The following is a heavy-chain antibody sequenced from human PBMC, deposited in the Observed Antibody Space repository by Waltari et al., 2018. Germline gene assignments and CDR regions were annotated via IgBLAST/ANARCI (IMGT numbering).Heavy chain of an antibody. Sequence: EVQLVQSGGGLVQPGDSLRLSCEGSGFNFRGQAMTWVRQAPGKVLEWVSAINAIGDYTYYADSFKGRFTISRDNSKNSLYLQINTLRVDDTAIYFCARKSEGLLAARFDPWGQGALVTVSS. CDR1: GFNFRGQA. V-gene: IGHV3-23*04. D-gene: IGHD6-6*01. J-gene: IGHJ5*02. CDR3: ARKSEGLLAARFDP. CDR2: INAIGDYT.